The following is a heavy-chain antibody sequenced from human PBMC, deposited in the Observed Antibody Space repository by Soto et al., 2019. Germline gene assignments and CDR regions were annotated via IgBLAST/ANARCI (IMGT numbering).Heavy chain of an antibody. J-gene: IGHJ4*02. V-gene: IGHV3-23*01. CDR1: GFTFSSYA. CDR3: AKRQWTYSRYYFDY. Sequence: EVQLLESGGGLVQPGGSLRLSCAASGFTFSSYAMGWVRQAPGKGLEWVSGISGGGVTTYYADSVKGRFTISRDNSKNTLYLQTNSLRDEATAIYYCAKRQWTYSRYYFDYWGQGALVTVSS. D-gene: IGHD1-26*01. CDR2: ISGGGVTT.